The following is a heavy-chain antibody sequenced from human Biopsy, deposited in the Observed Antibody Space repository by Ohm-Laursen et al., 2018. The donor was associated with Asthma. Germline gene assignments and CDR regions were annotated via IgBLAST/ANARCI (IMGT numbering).Heavy chain of an antibody. Sequence: SLRLSCAASGFTFSSYGMHWVRQAPGKGLEWVAVISYDGSNKYYADSVKGRFTISRDNSKNTLYLQMNSLRAEDTAMYYCASQSSGPDFWSGYYYFDYWGQGTLVTVSS. CDR1: GFTFSSYG. D-gene: IGHD3-3*01. V-gene: IGHV3-30*03. J-gene: IGHJ4*02. CDR2: ISYDGSNK. CDR3: ASQSSGPDFWSGYYYFDY.